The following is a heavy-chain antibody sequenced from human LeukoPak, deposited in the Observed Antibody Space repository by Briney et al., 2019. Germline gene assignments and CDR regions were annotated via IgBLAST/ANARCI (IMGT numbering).Heavy chain of an antibody. D-gene: IGHD3-16*02. J-gene: IGHJ4*02. V-gene: IGHV1-8*01. Sequence: ASVKVSCKASGYTFTSYDFNWLRQATGQGPEWMGWMNPNSGATGYAQKFQGRVTMTRSASINTAYMELSNLRSEDTAVYYCARAPRSRGFDYWGQGTLVTVSS. CDR2: MNPNSGAT. CDR1: GYTFTSYD. CDR3: ARAPRSRGFDY.